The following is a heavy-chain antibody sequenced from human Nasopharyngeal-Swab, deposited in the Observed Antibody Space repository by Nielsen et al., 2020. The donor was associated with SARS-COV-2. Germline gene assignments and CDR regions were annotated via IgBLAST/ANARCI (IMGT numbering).Heavy chain of an antibody. D-gene: IGHD3-3*01. CDR1: GFTFSSYN. J-gene: IGHJ6*02. V-gene: IGHV3-21*01. CDR3: ARDGLDYDFWSAYFMDV. CDR2: ISGTTTYI. Sequence: GESLKISCAASGFTFSSYNMNWVRQAPGKGLEWVSSISGTTTYIYYADSVKGRFTISRDNAKNSLYLQMNSLRAEDTAVYYCARDGLDYDFWSAYFMDVWGQGTTVIVSS.